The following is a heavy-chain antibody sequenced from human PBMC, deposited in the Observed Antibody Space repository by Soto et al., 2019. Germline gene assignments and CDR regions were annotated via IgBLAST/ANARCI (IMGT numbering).Heavy chain of an antibody. Sequence: ASVKVSCKASGYTFTRYTMNWVRQAPGQRLEWMGWINPDNGNTKSSQKFQDRVIITRDTSASTAYMDLSSLRSEDTAVYYCARGIATGQLDSRGQGTPVTVSS. CDR3: ARGIATGQLDS. J-gene: IGHJ5*01. D-gene: IGHD2-15*01. CDR2: INPDNGNT. CDR1: GYTFTRYT. V-gene: IGHV1-3*01.